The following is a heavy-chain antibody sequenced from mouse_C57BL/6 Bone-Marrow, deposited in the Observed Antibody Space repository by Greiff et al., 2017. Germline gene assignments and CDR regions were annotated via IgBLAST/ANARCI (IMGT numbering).Heavy chain of an antibody. CDR2: IVPGSGCT. J-gene: IGHJ4*01. D-gene: IGHD2-5*01. CDR1: GYTFTSHW. Sequence: QVQLQQPGPELVRPGASVKISCKAPGYTFTSHWMQWVRQRPGQGLEWIGEIVPGSGCTYYNEKFKGKATLTVDTSSSTAYMQRSSLTSEDSAVYFCARWSNYAYAMDYWGQGTSVTVSS. CDR3: ARWSNYAYAMDY. V-gene: IGHV1-56*01.